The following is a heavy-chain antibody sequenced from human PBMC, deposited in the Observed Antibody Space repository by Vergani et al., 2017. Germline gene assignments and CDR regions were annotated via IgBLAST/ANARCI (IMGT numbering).Heavy chain of an antibody. J-gene: IGHJ6*03. D-gene: IGHD4-17*01. Sequence: EVQLLESGGGLLQPGGSLRLSCAASGFTFSSYAMSWVRQAPGKGLEWVSLIGGSGVHTYYADSVKGRFTISRDNSKNTLYLQMNSLRAEDTAVYYCAKSAFSDYSSLHHFYSMDVWGKGTTVTVSS. CDR3: AKSAFSDYSSLHHFYSMDV. CDR2: IGGSGVHT. CDR1: GFTFSSYA. V-gene: IGHV3-23*01.